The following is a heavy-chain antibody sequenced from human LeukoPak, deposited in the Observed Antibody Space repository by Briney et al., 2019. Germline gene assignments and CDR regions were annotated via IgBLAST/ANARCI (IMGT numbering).Heavy chain of an antibody. CDR1: GFTFSDHF. V-gene: IGHV3-72*01. D-gene: IGHD6-19*01. CDR3: VRVGSVSGSDYLDY. CDR2: SRNKAKSYTT. Sequence: GGSLGLSCAVSGFTFSDHFLDWVRQAPGKGLEWVGRSRNKAKSYTTEYAASVKGRFTISRDDSKNSLYLQMNSLETEDTAVYYCVRVGSVSGSDYLDYWGQGTLVTVSS. J-gene: IGHJ4*02.